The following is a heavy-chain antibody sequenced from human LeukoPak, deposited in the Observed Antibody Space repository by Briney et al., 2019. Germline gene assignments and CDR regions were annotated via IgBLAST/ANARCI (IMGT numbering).Heavy chain of an antibody. J-gene: IGHJ3*02. CDR1: GFTFSSYS. CDR3: ARDGVIAAVPLAIDI. V-gene: IGHV3-21*01. Sequence: PGGSLRLSCAASGFTFSSYSMNWVRQAPGKGLEWVSSISNSSSYIYYADSVKGRFTISRDNAKHSPYLEMNSPRAEDTAVYYCARDGVIAAVPLAIDIRGEGTMVTVPS. CDR2: ISNSSSYI. D-gene: IGHD6-13*01.